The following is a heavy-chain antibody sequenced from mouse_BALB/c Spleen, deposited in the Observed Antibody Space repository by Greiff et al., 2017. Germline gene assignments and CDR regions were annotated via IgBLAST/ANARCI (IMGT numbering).Heavy chain of an antibody. CDR1: GYTFTSYT. Sequence: VQLQQSGAELARPGASVKMSCKASGYTFTSYTMHWVKQRPGQGLEWIGYINPSSGYTNYNQKFKDKATLTADKSSSTAYMQLSSLTSEDSAVYYCARWDYGSSYNYAMDYWGQGTSVTVSS. CDR3: ARWDYGSSYNYAMDY. CDR2: INPSSGYT. J-gene: IGHJ4*01. D-gene: IGHD1-1*01. V-gene: IGHV1-4*01.